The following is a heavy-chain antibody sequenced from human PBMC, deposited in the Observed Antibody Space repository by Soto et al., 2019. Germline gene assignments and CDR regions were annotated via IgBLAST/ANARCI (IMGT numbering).Heavy chain of an antibody. CDR3: ARHPCSSINCQYYYYGMDV. CDR1: GGSISSSNHY. CDR2: IYYSGST. D-gene: IGHD2-2*01. Sequence: QLQLQESGPGLVKPSETLSLTCSVSGGSISSSNHYLGWVRQPPGKGLEWIGSIYYSGSTYYNQSRKSRVTISVDTSKNQFSLNLRSVTAADTAVYYCARHPCSSINCQYYYYGMDVWGQGTTVTVSS. J-gene: IGHJ6*02. V-gene: IGHV4-39*01.